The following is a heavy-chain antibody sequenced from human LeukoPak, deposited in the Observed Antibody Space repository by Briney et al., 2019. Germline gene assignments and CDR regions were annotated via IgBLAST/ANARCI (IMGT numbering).Heavy chain of an antibody. CDR1: GGTFSSYA. V-gene: IGHV1-69*04. Sequence: SVKVSCKASGGTFSSYAISWVRQAPGQGLEWMGRIIPILGIANYAQKFQGRVTITADKSTSTAYMELSSLRSEDTAVYYCAGGGAVPAARNWFDPWGQGTLVTVSS. CDR2: IIPILGIA. CDR3: AGGGAVPAARNWFDP. D-gene: IGHD2-2*01. J-gene: IGHJ5*02.